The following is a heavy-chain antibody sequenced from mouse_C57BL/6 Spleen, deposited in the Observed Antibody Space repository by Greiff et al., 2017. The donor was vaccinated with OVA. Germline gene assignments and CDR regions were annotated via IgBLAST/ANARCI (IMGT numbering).Heavy chain of an antibody. CDR2: INPGSGGT. J-gene: IGHJ4*01. CDR3: ARSDYYGAMDY. Sequence: VQLQESGAELVRPGTSVKVSCKASGYAFTNYLIEWVKQRPGQGLEGIGVINPGSGGTNYNEKCKGKGTMTADKSSSTAYMQLSSLTSEDSAVYFCARSDYYGAMDYWGQGTSVTVSS. D-gene: IGHD1-1*01. CDR1: GYAFTNYL. V-gene: IGHV1-54*01.